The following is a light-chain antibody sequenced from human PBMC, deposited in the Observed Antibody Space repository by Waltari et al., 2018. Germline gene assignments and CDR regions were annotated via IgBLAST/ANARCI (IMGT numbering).Light chain of an antibody. V-gene: IGLV2-8*01. CDR2: DVN. J-gene: IGLJ2*01. CDR3: NSFAGSDTVV. Sequence: QSALTPPPSASGSPGQSVTIPCTGTSGDIGAYYPVNWYRQHPGNVPKLMIYDVNRRPSGVPDRFSGSKSGNTASLTVSGLQPEDEAVYYCNSFAGSDTVVFGGGTTLTVL. CDR1: SGDIGAYYP.